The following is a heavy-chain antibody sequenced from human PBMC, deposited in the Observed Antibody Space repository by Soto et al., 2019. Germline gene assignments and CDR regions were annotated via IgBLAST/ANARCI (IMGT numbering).Heavy chain of an antibody. CDR3: GREGTIGHLDS. V-gene: IGHV3-74*01. D-gene: IGHD2-2*01. CDR1: GFMLSNYW. Sequence: EVQLVESGGGLVQPGGSLRLSCAASGFMLSNYWMHWVRQAPGKGLVWVSRIKSDGISTGYADSVKGRFTISRDDAKSTLYLQMSSLRADDTAVYYCGREGTIGHLDSWGQGTLVTVSS. CDR2: IKSDGIST. J-gene: IGHJ4*02.